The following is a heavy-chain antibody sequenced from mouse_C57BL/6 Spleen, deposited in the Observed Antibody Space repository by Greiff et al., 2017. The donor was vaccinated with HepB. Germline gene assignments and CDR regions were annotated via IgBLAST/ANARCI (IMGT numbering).Heavy chain of an antibody. J-gene: IGHJ4*01. CDR1: GYSFTGYY. CDR2: IYPYNGVS. D-gene: IGHD1-1*01. Sequence: VQLQQPGAELVKPGASVKISCKASGYSFTGYYMHWVKQSHGNILDWIGYIYPYNGVSSYNQKFKGKATLTVDKSSSTAYMELRSLTSEDSAVYYCARRNGSSNYYAMDYWGQGTSVTVSS. CDR3: ARRNGSSNYYAMDY. V-gene: IGHV1-31*01.